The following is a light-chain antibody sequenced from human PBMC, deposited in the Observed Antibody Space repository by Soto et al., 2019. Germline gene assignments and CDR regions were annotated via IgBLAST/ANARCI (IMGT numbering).Light chain of an antibody. V-gene: IGKV3-15*01. CDR3: QQYNNWPPIT. CDR1: QSVSSN. Sequence: EIVIAQSPTTLSLSPGERATLSCQASQSVSSNLAWYQQKPGQAPRLLIYGASTRATGIPARFSGSGSGTEFTLTISSLQSEDFAVYYCQQYNNWPPITFGQGTRLEIK. CDR2: GAS. J-gene: IGKJ5*01.